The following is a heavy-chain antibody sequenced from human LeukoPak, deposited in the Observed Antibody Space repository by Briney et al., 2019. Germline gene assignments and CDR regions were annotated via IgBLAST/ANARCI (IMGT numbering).Heavy chain of an antibody. J-gene: IGHJ5*02. CDR2: IYYSGST. Sequence: SETLSLTCTVSGGSISSSSYYWGWIRQPPGKGLEWIGSIYYSGSTYYNPSLKSRVTISVDTSKNQFSLKLSSLTAADTAVYYCARHERSSITMIRGVKPKKWFDPWGQGTLVTVSS. CDR3: ARHERSSITMIRGVKPKKWFDP. D-gene: IGHD3-10*01. CDR1: GGSISSSSYY. V-gene: IGHV4-39*01.